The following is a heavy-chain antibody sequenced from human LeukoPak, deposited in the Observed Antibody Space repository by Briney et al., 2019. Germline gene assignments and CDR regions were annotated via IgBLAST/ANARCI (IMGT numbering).Heavy chain of an antibody. Sequence: PGGSLRLSCAASGFTFSSYGMHWVRQAPGKGLEWVAVIWYDGSNKYYADSVKGRFTISRDNSKNTLYLQMNSLRAEDTAVYYCAKQIVVVPAKAYFDYWGQGTLVTVSS. CDR2: IWYDGSNK. J-gene: IGHJ4*02. CDR1: GFTFSSYG. D-gene: IGHD2-2*01. V-gene: IGHV3-30*02. CDR3: AKQIVVVPAKAYFDY.